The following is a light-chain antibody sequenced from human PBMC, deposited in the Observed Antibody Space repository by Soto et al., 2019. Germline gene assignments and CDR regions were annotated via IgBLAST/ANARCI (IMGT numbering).Light chain of an antibody. CDR1: QSFDSY. J-gene: IGKJ5*01. CDR3: QQRSSWPIT. V-gene: IGKV3-11*01. CDR2: GAS. Sequence: EIVLTQSPASLSFSPGERATLSCRSSQSFDSYLVWYQQKTGQAPRLLIFGASNRATGIPARFSGSGSGTDFTLTINSLEPEDFAVYYCQQRSSWPITFGQGTRLENK.